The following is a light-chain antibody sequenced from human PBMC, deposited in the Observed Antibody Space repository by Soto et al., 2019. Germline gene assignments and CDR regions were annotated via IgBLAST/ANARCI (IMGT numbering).Light chain of an antibody. CDR2: YNN. Sequence: QSVLTQPPSASGTAGQVVTISCSGGDSNIGSNSVYWYQHLPRMAPKLLIYYNNQRPSGVSNRFSGSKSGNTASLTISGLQAEDEADYYCSSYTSTSTHYVFGTGTKVTVL. CDR3: SSYTSTSTHYV. J-gene: IGLJ1*01. CDR1: DSNIGSNS. V-gene: IGLV1-44*01.